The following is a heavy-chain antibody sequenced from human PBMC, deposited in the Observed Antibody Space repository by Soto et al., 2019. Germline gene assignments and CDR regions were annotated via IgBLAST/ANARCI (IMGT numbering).Heavy chain of an antibody. CDR2: IYYSGST. V-gene: IGHV4-39*01. Sequence: KTSETLSLTCTVSGGSISSSSYYWGWIRQPPGKGLEWIGSIYYSGSTYYNPSLKSRVTISVDTSKNQFSLKLSSVTAADTAVYYCARHSGITNYYYYYGMDVWGQGTTVTVSS. J-gene: IGHJ6*02. CDR3: ARHSGITNYYYYYGMDV. D-gene: IGHD3-10*01. CDR1: GGSISSSSYY.